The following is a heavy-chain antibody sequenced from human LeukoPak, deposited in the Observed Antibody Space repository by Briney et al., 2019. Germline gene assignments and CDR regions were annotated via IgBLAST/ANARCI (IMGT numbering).Heavy chain of an antibody. CDR2: INPNSGGT. J-gene: IGHJ6*02. CDR1: GYTFTCYY. Sequence: ASVKVSCKASGYTFTCYYMHWVRQAPGQGLEWMGWINPNSGGTNYAQKFQGRVTITADESTSTAYMELSSLRSEDTAVYYCARAPYSSSGEGTNYYYYYGMDVWGQGTTVTVSS. V-gene: IGHV1-2*02. CDR3: ARAPYSSSGEGTNYYYYYGMDV. D-gene: IGHD6-13*01.